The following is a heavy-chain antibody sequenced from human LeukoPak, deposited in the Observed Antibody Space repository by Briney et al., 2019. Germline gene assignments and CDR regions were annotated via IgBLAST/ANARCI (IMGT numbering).Heavy chain of an antibody. J-gene: IGHJ3*02. CDR3: AKEMTPRTSRTFDI. CDR1: GSSFSSYG. V-gene: IGHV3-30*18. CDR2: ISSDGGTK. Sequence: PGRSLRLSCAASGSSFSSYGMHWVRQAPGKGLDWVAVISSDGGTKIYADAVKGRFTISRDDSKNTLYLQMDSLRTADTAVYYCAKEMTPRTSRTFDIWGQGTMVTVSS. D-gene: IGHD4-17*01.